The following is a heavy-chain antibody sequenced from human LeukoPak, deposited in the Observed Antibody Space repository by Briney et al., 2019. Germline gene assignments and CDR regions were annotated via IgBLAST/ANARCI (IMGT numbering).Heavy chain of an antibody. D-gene: IGHD3-16*01. CDR3: ARDLGAIQGGNFFDY. CDR1: SASITTGDYY. CDR2: IHHSGST. Sequence: PSQTLSLTCTVSSASITTGDYYWSWIRQPPGKGLEWIGNIHHSGSTYYTPSLKSRVTISVDRSTNQFSLKVTSMTAADTAVYYCARDLGAIQGGNFFDYWGQGALVTVSS. J-gene: IGHJ4*02. V-gene: IGHV4-30-2*01.